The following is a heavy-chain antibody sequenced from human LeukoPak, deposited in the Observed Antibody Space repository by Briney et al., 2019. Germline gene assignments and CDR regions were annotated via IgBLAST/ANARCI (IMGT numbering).Heavy chain of an antibody. Sequence: GGSLRLSCAASGFIFSSYAMSWVRQPPGKGLEWVSAITGSGGSTYYADTVTGQFTITRDNSKNTLDLQMTTLRDDDTAVYYYASHIPYGRWGQGTLVTVSS. CDR1: GFIFSSYA. D-gene: IGHD2-8*01. V-gene: IGHV3-23*01. CDR2: ITGSGGST. CDR3: ASHIPYGR. J-gene: IGHJ4*02.